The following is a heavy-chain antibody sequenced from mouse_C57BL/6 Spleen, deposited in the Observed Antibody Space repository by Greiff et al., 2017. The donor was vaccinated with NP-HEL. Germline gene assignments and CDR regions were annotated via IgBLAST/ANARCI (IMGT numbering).Heavy chain of an antibody. Sequence: QVQLQQSGPELVKPGASVKISCKASGYTFSSSWMNWVKQRPGKGLEWIGRIYPGDGDTNYNGKFKGKASLTADKSSSTAYMQLSRLTCEDSAVYLCARPVDYYGSTYWYFDVWGTGTTVTVSS. CDR2: IYPGDGDT. D-gene: IGHD1-1*01. V-gene: IGHV1-82*01. J-gene: IGHJ1*03. CDR1: GYTFSSSW. CDR3: ARPVDYYGSTYWYFDV.